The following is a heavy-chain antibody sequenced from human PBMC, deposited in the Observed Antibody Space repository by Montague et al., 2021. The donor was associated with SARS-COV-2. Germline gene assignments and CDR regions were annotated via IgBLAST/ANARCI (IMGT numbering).Heavy chain of an antibody. CDR3: ARHETFGGVVVALDY. CDR1: GASISSSENS. V-gene: IGHV4-39*01. Sequence: SETLSLTCTVSGASISSSENSWGWIRQSPGKGLEWFGSIFYSGTTYFNPSLRSRIAISVDTSKYQFPLKVTSVTAADTAVYYCARHETFGGVVVALDYWGQGHLVSVSS. D-gene: IGHD3-16*02. CDR2: IFYSGTT. J-gene: IGHJ4*02.